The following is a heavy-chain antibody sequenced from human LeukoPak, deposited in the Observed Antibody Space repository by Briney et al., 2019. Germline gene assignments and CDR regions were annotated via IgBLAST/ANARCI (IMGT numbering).Heavy chain of an antibody. J-gene: IGHJ5*02. CDR1: GYTFTSYG. D-gene: IGHD3-10*01. Sequence: ASVKVSCKASGYTFTSYGISWVRQAPGQGLEWMGWISAYNGNTNYAQKLQGRVTMTTDTSTSTAYMELRSLRSDDTAVYYCARDGSGSYMKNWFDPWGQRTLVTVSS. CDR3: ARDGSGSYMKNWFDP. V-gene: IGHV1-18*01. CDR2: ISAYNGNT.